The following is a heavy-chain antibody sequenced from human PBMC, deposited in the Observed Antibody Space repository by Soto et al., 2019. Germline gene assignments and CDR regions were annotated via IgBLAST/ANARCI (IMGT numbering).Heavy chain of an antibody. J-gene: IGHJ6*02. V-gene: IGHV1-69*12. D-gene: IGHD6-19*01. CDR1: GGTFSSYA. CDR2: IIPIFGTA. CDR3: ARGRYEVLDSGWYGQDYYYGMDV. Sequence: QVQLVQSGAEVKKPGSSVKVSCKASGGTFSSYAISWVRQAPGQGLEWMGGIIPIFGTANYAQKFQGRVTITADESTSTAYMELSSLRSEDTAVYYCARGRYEVLDSGWYGQDYYYGMDVWGQGTTVTVSS.